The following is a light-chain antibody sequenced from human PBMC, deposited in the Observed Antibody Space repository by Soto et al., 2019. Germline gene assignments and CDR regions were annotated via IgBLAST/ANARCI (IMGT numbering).Light chain of an antibody. CDR1: QSISTW. CDR2: DAS. J-gene: IGKJ1*01. Sequence: DIQMTQSPSTLSASVGDRVTITCRASQSISTWLAWYQQKPGKAPELVIYDASTLQSGVPSRFSGSGSGTEFTLTISSLQPEDFATYYCQQYETFSGTFGQGTRVEIK. V-gene: IGKV1-5*01. CDR3: QQYETFSGT.